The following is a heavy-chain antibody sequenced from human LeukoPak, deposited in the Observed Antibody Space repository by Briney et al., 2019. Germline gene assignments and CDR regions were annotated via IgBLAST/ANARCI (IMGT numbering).Heavy chain of an antibody. D-gene: IGHD3-22*01. CDR1: GGSFSGYY. V-gene: IGHV4-34*01. CDR2: INHSGST. J-gene: IGHJ4*02. Sequence: SETLSLTCAVYGGSFSGYYWSWIRQPPGEGLEWIGEINHSGSTNYNPSLKSRVTISVDTSKNQFSLKLSSVTAADTAVYYCARTPYYYDSSGYYSYFDYWGQGTLVTVSS. CDR3: ARTPYYYDSSGYYSYFDY.